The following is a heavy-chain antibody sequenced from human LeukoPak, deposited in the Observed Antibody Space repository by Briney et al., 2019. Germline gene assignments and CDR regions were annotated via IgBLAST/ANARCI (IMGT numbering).Heavy chain of an antibody. J-gene: IGHJ4*02. CDR2: ITTYNTKT. V-gene: IGHV1-18*01. CDR3: ARIQSRIIAARPGNPAFDY. D-gene: IGHD6-6*01. CDR1: GYTFTSYG. Sequence: GASVKVSCKASGYTFTSYGISWVRQAPGQGLEWMGWITTYNTKTNYAQNFQGRVTMTTDTSTSTVYMELKSLRSDDTAVYYCARIQSRIIAARPGNPAFDYWGRGTLATVSS.